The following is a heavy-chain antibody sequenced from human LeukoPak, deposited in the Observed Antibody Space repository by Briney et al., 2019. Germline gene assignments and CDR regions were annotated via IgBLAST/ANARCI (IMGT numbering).Heavy chain of an antibody. Sequence: GGSLRLSCAASGFIFSSYAMSWVRQAPGMGLEWVSGISDSGDITYYADSVKGRFTISRNNSKNTLYVQMNSLRVEDTAVYYCAKDRRGGSYYAATLDIWGQGTMVTVSS. J-gene: IGHJ3*02. V-gene: IGHV3-23*01. D-gene: IGHD1-26*01. CDR2: ISDSGDIT. CDR3: AKDRRGGSYYAATLDI. CDR1: GFIFSSYA.